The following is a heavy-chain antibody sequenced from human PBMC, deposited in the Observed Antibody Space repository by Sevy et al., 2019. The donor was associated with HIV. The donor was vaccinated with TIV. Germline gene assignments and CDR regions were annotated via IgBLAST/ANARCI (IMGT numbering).Heavy chain of an antibody. CDR3: TRHQTYSNYGYYYYGMDV. CDR2: IRSKANSYAT. Sequence: GGSLRLSCAASGFTFSGSAMHWVRQASGKGLEWVGRIRSKANSYATAYAASVKGRFTISRDDSKNTAYLQMNSQKTDDTAVYYCTRHQTYSNYGYYYYGMDVWGQGTTVTVSS. CDR1: GFTFSGSA. D-gene: IGHD4-4*01. V-gene: IGHV3-73*01. J-gene: IGHJ6*02.